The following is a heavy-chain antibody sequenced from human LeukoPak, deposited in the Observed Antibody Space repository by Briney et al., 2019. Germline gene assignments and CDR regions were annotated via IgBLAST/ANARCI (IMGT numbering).Heavy chain of an antibody. CDR2: MNNNSGNT. Sequence: ASVTLSFTCSGYTFTIYGNNWVRQAPAQGLEWMGWMNNNSGNTGYAQKFQARVTMARNTSKSTAYMERISLRSEDTAVYYCARGPYYYDSRGYSGAFDIWGQGTMVTLSS. CDR3: ARGPYYYDSRGYSGAFDI. V-gene: IGHV1-8*01. J-gene: IGHJ3*02. D-gene: IGHD3-22*01. CDR1: GYTFTIYG.